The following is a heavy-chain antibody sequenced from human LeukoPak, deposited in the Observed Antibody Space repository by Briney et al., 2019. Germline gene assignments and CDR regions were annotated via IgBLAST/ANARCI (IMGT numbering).Heavy chain of an antibody. CDR1: GFTFSSYS. D-gene: IGHD6-6*01. CDR2: ISSSSSYI. Sequence: GGSLRLSCAASGFTFSSYSMNWVRQAPGKGLEWVSSISSSSSYIYYADSVKGRFTISRDNAKNSLYLQMNSLRAEDTAVYYCARAMGEYSSSPFDCWGQGTLVTVSS. V-gene: IGHV3-21*01. CDR3: ARAMGEYSSSPFDC. J-gene: IGHJ4*02.